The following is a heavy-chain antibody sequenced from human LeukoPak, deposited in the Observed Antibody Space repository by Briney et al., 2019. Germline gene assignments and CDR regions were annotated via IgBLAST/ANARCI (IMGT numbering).Heavy chain of an antibody. CDR3: ARGSLRARAFDI. CDR2: INHSGST. J-gene: IGHJ3*02. V-gene: IGHV4-34*01. D-gene: IGHD6-6*01. Sequence: KASETLSLTCAVYGGSFSGYYWSWIRQPPGKGLEWIGEINHSGSTNHNPSLKSRVTISVDTSKNQFSLKLSSVTAADTAVYYCARGSLRARAFDIWGQGTMVNVSS. CDR1: GGSFSGYY.